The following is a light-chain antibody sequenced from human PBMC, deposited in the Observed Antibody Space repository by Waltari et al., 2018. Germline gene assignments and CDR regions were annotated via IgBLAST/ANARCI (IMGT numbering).Light chain of an antibody. CDR1: SRDVGGYNY. CDR2: GVS. J-gene: IGLJ2*01. Sequence: QSAPTQPPSLSGSPGQSVTISCTETSRDVGGYNYLSWYQQHTGKAPKLMIYGVSNRPSGVCDRFSGSKSVNTASLTISGLQAEDEADYYCCSYTTSSTLVFGGGTRLTVI. CDR3: CSYTTSSTLV. V-gene: IGLV2-14*01.